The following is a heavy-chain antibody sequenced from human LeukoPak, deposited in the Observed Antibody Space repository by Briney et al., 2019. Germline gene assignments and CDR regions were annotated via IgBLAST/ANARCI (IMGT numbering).Heavy chain of an antibody. CDR3: AKDIGGWLDAFDI. CDR2: ISWNSGSI. CDR1: GFTFDDYA. D-gene: IGHD3-9*01. J-gene: IGHJ3*02. V-gene: IGHV3-9*01. Sequence: PGGSLRLSCAASGFTFDDYAMHWVRQAPGKGLEWVSGISWNSGSIGYADSVKGRFTISRDNAKNSLYLQMNSLRAEDTALYYCAKDIGGWLDAFDIWGQGTMVTVSS.